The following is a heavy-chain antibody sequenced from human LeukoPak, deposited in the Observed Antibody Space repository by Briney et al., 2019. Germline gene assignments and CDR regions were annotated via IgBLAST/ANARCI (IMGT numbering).Heavy chain of an antibody. D-gene: IGHD1-26*01. CDR3: ARDRGGSYMYFQH. Sequence: GGSLRLSCAASGFTFSSSAMSWVRQAPGKGLEWVSSISGSGSGGSTYYADSVKGRFTISRDNSKNTLYLQMNSLRAEDTALYFCARDRGGSYMYFQHWGQGTLVTVSS. CDR1: GFTFSSSA. CDR2: ISGSGSGGST. J-gene: IGHJ1*01. V-gene: IGHV3-23*01.